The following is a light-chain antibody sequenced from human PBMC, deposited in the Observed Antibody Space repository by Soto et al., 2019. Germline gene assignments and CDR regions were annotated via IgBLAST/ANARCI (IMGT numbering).Light chain of an antibody. CDR3: CSYVGATTYV. V-gene: IGLV2-23*01. Sequence: QSVLTQPASVSGSPGQSITISCTGTSTVGGFNVVSWYQQHPGKAPKVIIYEGIKRPSGVSNRFSGSNSGSTASLTISGLQAEDEADYYCCSYVGATTYVFGTGTKLTVL. CDR2: EGI. CDR1: STVGGFNV. J-gene: IGLJ1*01.